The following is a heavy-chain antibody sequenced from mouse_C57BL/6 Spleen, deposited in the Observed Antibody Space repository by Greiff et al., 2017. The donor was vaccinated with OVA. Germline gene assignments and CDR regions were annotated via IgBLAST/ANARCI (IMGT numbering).Heavy chain of an antibody. D-gene: IGHD2-3*01. V-gene: IGHV1-26*01. J-gene: IGHJ2*01. CDR3: ARDDGYYRRALDY. Sequence: EVQLQQSGPELVKPGASVKISCKASGYTFTDYYMNWVKQSHGKSLEWIGDINPNNGGTSYNQKFKGKATLTVDKSSSTAYMELRSLTSEDSAVYYCARDDGYYRRALDYWGQGTTLTVSS. CDR2: INPNNGGT. CDR1: GYTFTDYY.